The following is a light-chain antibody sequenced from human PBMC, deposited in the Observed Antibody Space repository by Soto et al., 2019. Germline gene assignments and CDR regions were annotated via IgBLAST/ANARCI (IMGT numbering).Light chain of an antibody. J-gene: IGKJ1*01. CDR1: QSVSSN. CDR3: KQYGSSGT. Sequence: EIVMTQSPATLSVSPGERATLSCRASQSVSSNLAWYQQKPVQAPRLLIYGASTRATGIPARFSGSGSGTEFTLTISSLQYEDFAVYYCKQYGSSGTFGQGTKVDIK. CDR2: GAS. V-gene: IGKV3-15*01.